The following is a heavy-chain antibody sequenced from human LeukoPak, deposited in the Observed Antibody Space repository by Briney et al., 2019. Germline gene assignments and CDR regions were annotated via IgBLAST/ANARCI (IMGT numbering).Heavy chain of an antibody. D-gene: IGHD6-13*01. J-gene: IGHJ4*02. CDR2: ISYDGSNK. CDR1: GFTFRSYA. V-gene: IGHV3-30-3*01. CDR3: ARAPRTAANFDY. Sequence: GRSLRLSCAASGFTFRSYAMHWVRQAPGKGLEWVAVISYDGSNKYYADSVKGRFTISRDNSKNTLYLQMNSLRVEDTAVYYCARAPRTAANFDYWGQGTLVTVSS.